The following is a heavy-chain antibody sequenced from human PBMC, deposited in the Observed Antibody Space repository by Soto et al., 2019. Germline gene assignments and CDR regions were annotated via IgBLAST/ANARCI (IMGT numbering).Heavy chain of an antibody. V-gene: IGHV1-24*01. J-gene: IGHJ4*02. D-gene: IGHD2-8*01. CDR3: ATKRNIVLMVYARGSYYFDY. Sequence: ASVKVSCKVSGYTLTELSMHWVRQAPGKGLEWMGGFDPEDGETIYAQKSQGRVTMTEDTSTDTAYMELSSLRSEDTAVYYCATKRNIVLMVYARGSYYFDYWGQGTLVTVSS. CDR1: GYTLTELS. CDR2: FDPEDGET.